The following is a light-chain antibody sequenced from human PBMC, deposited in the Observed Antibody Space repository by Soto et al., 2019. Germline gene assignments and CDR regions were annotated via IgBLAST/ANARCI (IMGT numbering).Light chain of an antibody. V-gene: IGKV2-28*01. J-gene: IGKJ1*01. CDR2: LRS. CDR1: QSLLHRNGYNY. CDR3: MQALQTPWT. Sequence: DIVMTQSPLSLPVTPGEPASISCRSSQSLLHRNGYNYLDWYLQKPGQSPQVLIYLRSNRASGVPDRFSGSGSGTDFTLKISRVEAEDVGVYYCMQALQTPWTFGQGTKVEIK.